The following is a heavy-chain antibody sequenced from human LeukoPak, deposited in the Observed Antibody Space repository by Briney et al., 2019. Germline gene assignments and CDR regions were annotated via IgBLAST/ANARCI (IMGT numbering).Heavy chain of an antibody. Sequence: TGGSLRLSWAASGFTFSSYEMNWVRQAPGKGLGWVSYISSIGSTIYYADSGKGRFTICRDNAKNSLYLQMNSLRAEDTAVYYCAELGITMIGGVWGKGTTVTISS. D-gene: IGHD3-10*02. CDR3: AELGITMIGGV. V-gene: IGHV3-48*03. J-gene: IGHJ6*04. CDR1: GFTFSSYE. CDR2: ISSIGSTI.